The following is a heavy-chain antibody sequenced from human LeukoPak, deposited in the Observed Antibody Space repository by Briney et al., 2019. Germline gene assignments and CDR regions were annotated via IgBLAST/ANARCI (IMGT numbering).Heavy chain of an antibody. Sequence: PSETLSLTCTDSGGSISSYYWSWIRQPAGKGLEWIGRIYTSGSTNYNPSLKSRVTISVDTSKNQFSLKLSSVTAADTAVYYCARVPIAAAVIDYWGQGTLVTVSS. J-gene: IGHJ4*02. CDR3: ARVPIAAAVIDY. CDR1: GGSISSYY. D-gene: IGHD6-13*01. CDR2: IYTSGST. V-gene: IGHV4-4*07.